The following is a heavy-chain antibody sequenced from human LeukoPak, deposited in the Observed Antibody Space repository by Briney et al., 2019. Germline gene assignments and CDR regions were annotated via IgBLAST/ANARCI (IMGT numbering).Heavy chain of an antibody. J-gene: IGHJ4*02. Sequence: GGSLRLSCAASGFTFSDYYMSWIRQAPGKGLEWVSYISSSGSTTYYADSVKGRFTISRDNAKNSLYLQMNSLRAEDTAVYYCASDSYSSGWYFDYRGQGTLVTVSS. CDR2: ISSSGSTT. CDR1: GFTFSDYY. D-gene: IGHD6-19*01. V-gene: IGHV3-11*01. CDR3: ASDSYSSGWYFDY.